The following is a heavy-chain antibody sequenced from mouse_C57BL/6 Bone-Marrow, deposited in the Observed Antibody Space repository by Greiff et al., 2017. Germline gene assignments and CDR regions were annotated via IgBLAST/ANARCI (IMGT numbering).Heavy chain of an antibody. J-gene: IGHJ2*01. D-gene: IGHD2-3*01. V-gene: IGHV1-55*01. CDR3: AREGWLPLDY. CDR1: GYTFTSYW. CDR2: IYPGSGST. Sequence: QVQLQQPGAELVKPGASVKMSCKASGYTFTSYWITWVKQRPGQGLEWIGDIYPGSGSTNYNAKFKSKATLTVETSSRTAYMQLSSLISEDSAVYYCAREGWLPLDYWGQGTTLTVSS.